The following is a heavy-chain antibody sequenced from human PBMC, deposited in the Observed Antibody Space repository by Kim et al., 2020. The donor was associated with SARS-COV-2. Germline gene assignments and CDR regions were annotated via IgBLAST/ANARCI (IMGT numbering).Heavy chain of an antibody. CDR2: GST. Sequence: GSTSYAQKFQGRVTMTRDTSTSTVYMELSSLRSEDTAVYYCARGNGESDYWGQGALVTVSS. J-gene: IGHJ4*02. V-gene: IGHV1-46*01. D-gene: IGHD4-17*01. CDR3: ARGNGESDY.